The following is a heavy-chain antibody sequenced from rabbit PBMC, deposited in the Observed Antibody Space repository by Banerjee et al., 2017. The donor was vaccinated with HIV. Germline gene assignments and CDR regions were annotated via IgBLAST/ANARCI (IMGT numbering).Heavy chain of an antibody. CDR3: ARDDYGVMWLDR. CDR1: GFDFSSYG. V-gene: IGHV1S45*01. D-gene: IGHD2-1*01. J-gene: IGHJ5*01. CDR2: INTSSGST. Sequence: QEQLVESGGDLVKPGASLTLTCKASGFDFSSYGVSWVRQAPGKGLELIACINTSSGSTVYATWAKGRFTISRTSSTTVALQMTSLTAADTATYFCARDDYGVMWLDRWGPGTLVTVS.